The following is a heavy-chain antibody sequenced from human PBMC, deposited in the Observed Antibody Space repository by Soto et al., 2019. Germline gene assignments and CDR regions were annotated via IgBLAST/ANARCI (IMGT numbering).Heavy chain of an antibody. CDR1: GHSISSSNYY. J-gene: IGHJ4*02. CDR3: ARAVLPGPYFDY. CDR2: IFYSGST. V-gene: IGHV4-39*07. Sequence: PSETLSLTCTVSGHSISSSNYYWGWIRQPPGKGLEWIGSIFYSGSTYYNPSLKSRVTISVDRSKNQFSLKLSSVTAADTAVYYCARAVLPGPYFDYWGQGTLVTVSS. D-gene: IGHD3-16*01.